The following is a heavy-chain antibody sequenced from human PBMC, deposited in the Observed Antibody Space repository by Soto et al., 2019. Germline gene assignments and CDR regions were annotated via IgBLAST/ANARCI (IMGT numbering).Heavy chain of an antibody. J-gene: IGHJ5*02. V-gene: IGHV5-51*01. CDR3: ARLSAMSIAARYAWFDP. CDR2: IYPGDSDT. Sequence: GESLKIACKGSGYSFTSYWIGWVRQMPGKGLEWMGIIYPGDSDTRYSPSFQGQVTISADKSISTAYLQWSSLKASDTAMYYCARLSAMSIAARYAWFDPWGQGALVTVSS. CDR1: GYSFTSYW. D-gene: IGHD6-6*01.